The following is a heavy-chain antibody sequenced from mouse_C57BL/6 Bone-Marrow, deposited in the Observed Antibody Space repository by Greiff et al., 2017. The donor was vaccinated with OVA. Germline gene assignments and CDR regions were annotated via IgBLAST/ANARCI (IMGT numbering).Heavy chain of an antibody. CDR2: IYPRSGNT. CDR3: ARKDGGKAWFAY. Sequence: VQLQESGAELARPGASVKLSCKASGYTFTSYGISWVKQRTGQGLEWIGEIYPRSGNTYYNEKFKGKATLTADKSSSTAYMELRSLTSEDSAVYFCARKDGGKAWFAYWGQGTLVTVSA. J-gene: IGHJ3*01. CDR1: GYTFTSYG. V-gene: IGHV1-81*01. D-gene: IGHD2-1*01.